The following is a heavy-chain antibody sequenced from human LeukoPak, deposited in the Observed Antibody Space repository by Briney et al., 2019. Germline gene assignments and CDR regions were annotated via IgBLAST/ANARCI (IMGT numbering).Heavy chain of an antibody. CDR1: GYTFTSYG. V-gene: IGHV1-18*01. D-gene: IGHD6-13*01. CDR2: ISAYNGNT. Sequence: GASVKVSCKASGYTFTSYGISWVRQPPGQGLEWMGWISAYNGNTNYAQKLQGRVTMTTDTSTSTAYMELRSLRSDDTAVYYCARDIAAAGTSCGDYWGQGTLVTVSS. CDR3: ARDIAAAGTSCGDY. J-gene: IGHJ4*02.